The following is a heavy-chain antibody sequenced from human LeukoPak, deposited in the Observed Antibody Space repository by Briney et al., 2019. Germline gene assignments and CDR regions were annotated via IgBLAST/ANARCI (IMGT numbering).Heavy chain of an antibody. CDR3: AKDMDPYYDYVWGSYRYEFDY. CDR2: ISWNSGSI. Sequence: GGSLRLSCAASGFTFDDYAMHWVRQAPGKGLEWVSGISWNSGSIGYADSVKGRFTISRDNAKNSLYLQMNSLRAEDTALYYCAKDMDPYYDYVWGSYRYEFDYWGQGTLVTVSS. CDR1: GFTFDDYA. D-gene: IGHD3-16*02. V-gene: IGHV3-9*01. J-gene: IGHJ4*02.